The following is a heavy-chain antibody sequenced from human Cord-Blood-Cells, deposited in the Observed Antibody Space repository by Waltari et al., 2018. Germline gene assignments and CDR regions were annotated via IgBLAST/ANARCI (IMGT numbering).Heavy chain of an antibody. CDR1: GFTFSSYA. CDR2: ISYDGSNK. J-gene: IGHJ4*02. V-gene: IGHV3-30-3*01. D-gene: IGHD2-2*01. CDR3: ARTADIVVVPAAIDY. Sequence: QVQLVESGGGVVQPGRSLSLSCAASGFTFSSYAKPWARQAPGKGLEWVAVISYDGSNKYYADSVKGRFTISRDNSKNTLYLQMNSLRAEDTAVYYCARTADIVVVPAAIDYWGQGTLVTVSS.